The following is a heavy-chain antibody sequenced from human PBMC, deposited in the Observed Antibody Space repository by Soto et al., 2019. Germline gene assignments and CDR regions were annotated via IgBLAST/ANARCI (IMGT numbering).Heavy chain of an antibody. Sequence: GESLNLSCMGSGYSFTRYWIGWVRLMPGKGLEWMGIIYPGDSDTRYSPSFQGQVTISADKSISTAYLQWSSLKASDTAMYYCARLAGTASSSYFDYWGQGTLVTVSS. CDR2: IYPGDSDT. CDR3: ARLAGTASSSYFDY. D-gene: IGHD1-1*01. J-gene: IGHJ4*02. V-gene: IGHV5-51*01. CDR1: GYSFTRYW.